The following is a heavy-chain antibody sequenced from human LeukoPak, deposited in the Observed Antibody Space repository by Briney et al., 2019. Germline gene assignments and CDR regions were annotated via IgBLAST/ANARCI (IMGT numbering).Heavy chain of an antibody. Sequence: SETLSLTCAVSGGSFSGYYWTWIRQPPGKGLEWIGEINHSGSANYNPSLKSRVTISVDTSKDQFSLKLSSVTAADTAVYYCARAFTAMERFDYWGQGTLVTVSS. V-gene: IGHV4-34*01. D-gene: IGHD5-18*01. J-gene: IGHJ4*02. CDR2: INHSGSA. CDR3: ARAFTAMERFDY. CDR1: GGSFSGYY.